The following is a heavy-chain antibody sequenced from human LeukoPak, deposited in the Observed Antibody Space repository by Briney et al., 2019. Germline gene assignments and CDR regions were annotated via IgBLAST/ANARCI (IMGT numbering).Heavy chain of an antibody. CDR1: GGSVSSGSYY. V-gene: IGHV4-61*01. CDR3: ARASSSSGWGTWFDP. CDR2: SYYSGST. J-gene: IGHJ5*02. Sequence: PSETLSLTCTVSGGSVSSGSYYWSWIRQPPGKGLEWIGYSYYSGSTNYNPSLKSRVTISVDTSKNQFSLKLSSVTAADTAVYYCARASSSSGWGTWFDPWGQGTLVTVSS. D-gene: IGHD6-6*01.